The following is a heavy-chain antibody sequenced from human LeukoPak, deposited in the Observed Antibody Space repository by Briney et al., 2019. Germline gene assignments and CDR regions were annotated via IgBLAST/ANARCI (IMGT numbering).Heavy chain of an antibody. CDR3: AKSLYNYKSGTYFRPFDS. Sequence: SETLPLTCTVSGGSISSYYWSWIRQPAGKGLEWIGTIYYRGSTYYKPSLKSRVTISVDTSKNQFSLKLRSVTATDTAVYYCAKSLYNYKSGTYFRPFDSWGQGTLVTVSS. V-gene: IGHV4-59*05. CDR2: IYYRGST. D-gene: IGHD3-10*01. CDR1: GGSISSYY. J-gene: IGHJ4*02.